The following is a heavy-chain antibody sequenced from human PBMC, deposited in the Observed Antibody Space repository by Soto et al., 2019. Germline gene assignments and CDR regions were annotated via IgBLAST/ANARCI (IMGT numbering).Heavy chain of an antibody. CDR3: ARRTDAYNWADY. J-gene: IGHJ4*02. V-gene: IGHV3-74*01. D-gene: IGHD1-1*01. CDR2: ISADGSNT. Sequence: EVQLVESGGGLVQPGGSLRLSCAASGFMFSSHWMHWVRQAPGKGLVWVSRISADGSNTNYADSVKVRFTISRDNARNTLFLQMNSLTAEDTAVYYCARRTDAYNWADYWGQGTLVTVSS. CDR1: GFMFSSHW.